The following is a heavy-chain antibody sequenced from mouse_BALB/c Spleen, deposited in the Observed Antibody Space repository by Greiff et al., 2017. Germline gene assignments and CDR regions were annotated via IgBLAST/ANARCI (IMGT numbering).Heavy chain of an antibody. J-gene: IGHJ3*01. D-gene: IGHD2-1*01. Sequence: QVQLKDSGPGLVAPSQSLSITCTVSGFSLTSYGVHWVRQPPGKGLEWLGVIWAGGSTNYNSALMSRLSISKDNSKSQVFLKMNSLQTDDTAMYYCARDQAYGNPWFAYWGQGTLVTVSA. V-gene: IGHV2-9*02. CDR2: IWAGGST. CDR1: GFSLTSYG. CDR3: ARDQAYGNPWFAY.